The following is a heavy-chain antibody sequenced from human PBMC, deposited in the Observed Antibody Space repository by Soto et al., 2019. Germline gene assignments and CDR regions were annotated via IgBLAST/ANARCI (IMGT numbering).Heavy chain of an antibody. J-gene: IGHJ4*02. Sequence: QVQLVQSGAEVKKPGSSVKVSCKASGGTFSSYAISWVRQAPGQGLEWMGGIIPIFGTANYAQKFQGRVTSTTDESTSXAYMELRSLRSEDTAVYYCARDRNQIVGATTVFDYWGQGTLVTVSS. CDR2: IIPIFGTA. CDR3: ARDRNQIVGATTVFDY. D-gene: IGHD1-26*01. V-gene: IGHV1-69*05. CDR1: GGTFSSYA.